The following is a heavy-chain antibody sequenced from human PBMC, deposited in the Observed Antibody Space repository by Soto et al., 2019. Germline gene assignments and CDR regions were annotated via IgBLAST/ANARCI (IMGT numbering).Heavy chain of an antibody. V-gene: IGHV1-3*01. CDR2: INAGNGNT. J-gene: IGHJ4*02. CDR3: ARGWGVTTEGDFDY. CDR1: GYTFTSYA. Sequence: ASVKVSCKASGYTFTSYAMHWVRQAPGQRLEWMGWINAGNGNTKYSQKFQGRVTITRDTSASTAYMELSSLRSEDTAVYYCARGWGVTTEGDFDYWGQGTLVTVSS. D-gene: IGHD3-10*01.